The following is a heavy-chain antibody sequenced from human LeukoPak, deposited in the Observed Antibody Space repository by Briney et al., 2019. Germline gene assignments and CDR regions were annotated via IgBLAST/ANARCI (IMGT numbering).Heavy chain of an antibody. D-gene: IGHD3-22*01. CDR3: ARDLWNFYDDSGYNRDFDS. CDR2: SGTYGADT. Sequence: SRISCVRQAAGHGLVGKGWSGTYGADTYYAQKVQGRIPVTTDTSTSTVYMELTNLRSDDTAVYYCARDLWNFYDDSGYNRDFDSWGQGTLVTVSS. J-gene: IGHJ5*01. V-gene: IGHV1-18*01. CDR1: SR.